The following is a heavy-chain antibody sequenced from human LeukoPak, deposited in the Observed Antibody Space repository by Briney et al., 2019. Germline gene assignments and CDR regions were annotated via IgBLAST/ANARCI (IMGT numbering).Heavy chain of an antibody. J-gene: IGHJ4*02. V-gene: IGHV3-30*18. CDR1: GFTFSSYG. CDR3: AKGNGYSYGSNY. D-gene: IGHD5-18*01. CDR2: ISYDGSNK. Sequence: SGGSLRLSCAASGFTFSSYGMHWVRQAPGKGLEWVAVISYDGSNKYYADSVKGRFTISRDNSKNTLYLQMNSLRAEDTAVYYCAKGNGYSYGSNYWGQGTLVTVSS.